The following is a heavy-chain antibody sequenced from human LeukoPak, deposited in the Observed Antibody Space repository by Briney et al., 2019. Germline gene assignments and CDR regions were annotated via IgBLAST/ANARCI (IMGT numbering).Heavy chain of an antibody. CDR1: GGSFSGYY. CDR2: INHSGST. J-gene: IGHJ4*02. D-gene: IGHD2-2*01. V-gene: IGHV4-34*01. Sequence: SSETLSLTCAVYGGSFSGYYWSWIRQPPGKGPEWIGEINHSGSTNYNPSLKSRVTISVDTSKNQFSLKLSSVTAADTAVYYCARGYCSSTSCWNYFDYWGQGTLVTVSS. CDR3: ARGYCSSTSCWNYFDY.